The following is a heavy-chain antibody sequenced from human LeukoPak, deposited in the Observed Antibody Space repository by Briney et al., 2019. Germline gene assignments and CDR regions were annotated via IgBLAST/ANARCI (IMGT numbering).Heavy chain of an antibody. CDR3: AKDAEGPLDY. D-gene: IGHD1-14*01. CDR1: GFTFSSYG. J-gene: IGHJ4*02. CDR2: LSDGGRST. Sequence: PWGSLRLSCAASGFTFSSYGMSWVRQAPGKGLEWVSALSDGGRSTYYADSVKGRFTISRDNSKNTLYLQMNSLRGEDTAVYYCAKDAEGPLDYWGQGTLVTVSS. V-gene: IGHV3-23*01.